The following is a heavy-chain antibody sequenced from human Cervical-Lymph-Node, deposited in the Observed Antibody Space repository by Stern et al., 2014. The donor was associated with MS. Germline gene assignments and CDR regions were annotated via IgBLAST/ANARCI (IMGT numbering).Heavy chain of an antibody. Sequence: QVQLVQSGAEVKKPGSSVKVSCKASGGTFSSYAISWVRQAPGQGLEWMGGLIPIFGANYAQKFQGRITITADEPTITAYMELSSLRSEDTAVYFCARGKDYNYEMDVWGQGTTVTVSS. CDR1: GGTFSSYA. CDR3: ARGKDYNYEMDV. D-gene: IGHD4/OR15-4a*01. J-gene: IGHJ6*02. V-gene: IGHV1-69*01. CDR2: LIPIFGA.